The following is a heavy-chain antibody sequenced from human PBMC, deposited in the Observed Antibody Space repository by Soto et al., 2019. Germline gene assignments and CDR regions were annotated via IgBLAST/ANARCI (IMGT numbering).Heavy chain of an antibody. Sequence: QVQLQESGPGLVKPSGTLSLTCAVSGGSISSSNWWSWVRQPPGKGLEWIGEIYHSGSTNYNPSLKSRVTISVDKSKNQFSLKLSSVTAADTAVYYCASFTNHCSSTSCYDYWGQGTLVTVSS. J-gene: IGHJ4*02. CDR2: IYHSGST. CDR3: ASFTNHCSSTSCYDY. CDR1: GGSISSSNW. V-gene: IGHV4-4*02. D-gene: IGHD2-2*01.